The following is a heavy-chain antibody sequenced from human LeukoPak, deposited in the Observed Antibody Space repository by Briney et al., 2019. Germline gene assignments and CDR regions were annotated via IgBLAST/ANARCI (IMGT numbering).Heavy chain of an antibody. J-gene: IGHJ4*02. CDR3: AKGKAPIRTAVAGTLDY. CDR2: ISYDGSNK. Sequence: GGSLRLSCAASGFTFSSYGMHWVRQAPGKGLEGVAVISYDGSNKYYADSVKGRFTISRDNSKNTLYLQMNSLRAEDTAVYYCAKGKAPIRTAVAGTLDYWGRGTLVTVSS. D-gene: IGHD6-19*01. V-gene: IGHV3-30*18. CDR1: GFTFSSYG.